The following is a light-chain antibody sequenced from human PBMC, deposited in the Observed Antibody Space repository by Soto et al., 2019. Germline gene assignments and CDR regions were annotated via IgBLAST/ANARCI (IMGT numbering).Light chain of an antibody. Sequence: QSALTQPASVSGSPGQSITISCTGASSEFATYNLVSWYQHRPGKAPKLVIFEGSRRPSGVSGRFSGSKSGNTASLTISGLQADDTADYYCCSYASYSIVFGTGTKLTVL. CDR2: EGS. J-gene: IGLJ1*01. CDR1: SSEFATYNL. CDR3: CSYASYSIV. V-gene: IGLV2-23*03.